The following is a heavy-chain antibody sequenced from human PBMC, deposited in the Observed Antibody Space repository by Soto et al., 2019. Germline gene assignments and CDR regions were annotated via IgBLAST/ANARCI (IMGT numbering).Heavy chain of an antibody. D-gene: IGHD3-22*01. CDR3: AHSSYYDNGGYDYPFAY. Sequence: QIPLKESGPTLVEPTQPLTLTCTFSGFSLSASGVGVGWIRQPPGKALEWLALISWDDDKRYSPSLKSRLTITKDTSKGHVVLTMTHMDPVDTATYYCAHSSYYDNGGYDYPFAYWGQGTLVTVSS. J-gene: IGHJ4*02. V-gene: IGHV2-5*02. CDR1: GFSLSASGVG. CDR2: ISWDDDK.